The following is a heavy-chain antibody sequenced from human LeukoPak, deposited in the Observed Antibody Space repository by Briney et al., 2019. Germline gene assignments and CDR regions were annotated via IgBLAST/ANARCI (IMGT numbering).Heavy chain of an antibody. D-gene: IGHD1-1*01. V-gene: IGHV1-8*01. CDR3: ARALSGTPPHAFDI. J-gene: IGHJ3*02. CDR1: GYTFASYD. Sequence: GASVKVSCKASGYTFASYDMNWVRQATGQGLEWMGWMNPNSGNTGYAQKFQGRVTMTRDTSISTAYMELSSLRSEDTAVYYCARALSGTPPHAFDIWGQGTMVTVSS. CDR2: MNPNSGNT.